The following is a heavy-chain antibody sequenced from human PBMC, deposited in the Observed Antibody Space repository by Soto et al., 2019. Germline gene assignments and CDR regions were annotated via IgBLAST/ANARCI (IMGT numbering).Heavy chain of an antibody. CDR3: ARGDYDFWSGYIDY. D-gene: IGHD3-3*01. J-gene: IGHJ4*02. CDR1: GGSISSGDYY. CDR2: IYYSGST. Sequence: SETLSLTCTVSGGSISSGDYYWSWIRQPPEKGLEWIGYIYYSGSTYYNPSLKSRVTISVDTSKNQFSLKLSSVTAADTAVYYCARGDYDFWSGYIDYWGQGTLVTVSS. V-gene: IGHV4-30-4*01.